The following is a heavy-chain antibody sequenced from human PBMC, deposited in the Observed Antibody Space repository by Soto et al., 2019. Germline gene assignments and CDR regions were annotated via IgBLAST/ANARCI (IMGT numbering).Heavy chain of an antibody. Sequence: QVQLVQSGAEVKKPGASVKVSCKASGYTFTSYYMHWVRQAPGQGLEWMGIINPSGGSTSYAQKFQGRVTMTRDTSTSTVYMELSSLRSEDTAVYYCARASSGWYLNYYYYGMDVWGQGTTVTVSS. D-gene: IGHD6-19*01. J-gene: IGHJ6*02. V-gene: IGHV1-46*01. CDR2: INPSGGST. CDR1: GYTFTSYY. CDR3: ARASSGWYLNYYYYGMDV.